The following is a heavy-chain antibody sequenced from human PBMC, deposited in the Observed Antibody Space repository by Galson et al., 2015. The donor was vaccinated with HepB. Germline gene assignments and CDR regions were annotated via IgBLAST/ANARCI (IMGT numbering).Heavy chain of an antibody. D-gene: IGHD3-22*01. J-gene: IGHJ4*02. CDR1: GYTFTSYG. CDR3: ARDRMSDYYDSSGYYDY. Sequence: SVKVSCKASGYTFTSYGISWVRQAPGQGLEWMGWINPNSGGTNYAQKFQGWVTMTRDTSISTAYMELSRLRSDDTAVYYCARDRMSDYYDSSGYYDYWGQGTLVTVSS. V-gene: IGHV1-2*04. CDR2: INPNSGGT.